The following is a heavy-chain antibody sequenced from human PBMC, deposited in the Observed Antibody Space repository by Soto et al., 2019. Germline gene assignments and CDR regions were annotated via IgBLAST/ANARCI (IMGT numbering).Heavy chain of an antibody. CDR2: IWYDGSDK. D-gene: IGHD4-17*01. CDR1: GFTFSNYA. V-gene: IGHV3-33*01. Sequence: QMQLVESGGGVVQPGTSLRLSCAASGFTFSNYAMHWVRQAPGKGLEWVTIIWYDGSDKNYGDSVKGRFTISGDNSKNTRYLQMNSLRVEDTAVYYCARDSGGDYHNYYMDVWGKGTTVTVSS. CDR3: ARDSGGDYHNYYMDV. J-gene: IGHJ6*03.